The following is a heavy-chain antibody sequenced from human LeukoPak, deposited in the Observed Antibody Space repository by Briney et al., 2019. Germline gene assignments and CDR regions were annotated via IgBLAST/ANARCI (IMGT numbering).Heavy chain of an antibody. D-gene: IGHD3-3*01. J-gene: IGHJ6*03. V-gene: IGHV4-34*01. CDR2: INHSGGT. CDR3: ARLTPSYYDFWSGYYNPRPRVSYMDV. Sequence: SETLSLTCAVYGGSFSGYYWSWIRQPPGKGLEWIGEINHSGGTNYNPSLKSRVTISVDTSKNKFSLKLSSVPAADTAVYYCARLTPSYYDFWSGYYNPRPRVSYMDVWGKGTTVTVSS. CDR1: GGSFSGYY.